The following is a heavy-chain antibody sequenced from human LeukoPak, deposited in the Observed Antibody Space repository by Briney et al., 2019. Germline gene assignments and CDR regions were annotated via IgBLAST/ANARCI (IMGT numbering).Heavy chain of an antibody. V-gene: IGHV4-39*01. CDR1: GGSISSSSSY. CDR3: ARSALGITGTTVY. D-gene: IGHD1-20*01. J-gene: IGHJ4*02. Sequence: PSETLSLTCTVSGGSISSSSSYWGWIRQPPGKGLEWIGSIYYSGSTYYNPSLKSRVTISVDTSKNQFSLKLSSVTAADTAVYYCARSALGITGTTVYWGQGTLVTVSS. CDR2: IYYSGST.